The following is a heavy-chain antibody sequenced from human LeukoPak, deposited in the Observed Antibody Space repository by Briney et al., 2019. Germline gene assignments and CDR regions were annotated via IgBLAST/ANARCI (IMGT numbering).Heavy chain of an antibody. CDR2: INSDGSST. CDR3: ASNYGGNSYFNFG. V-gene: IGHV3-74*01. Sequence: GSLRLSCAASGFTFSSYWMHWVRQAPGKGLVWVSRINSDGSSTSYADSVKGRFTISRDNAKNTLYLQMNSLRAEDTAVYYCASNYGGNSYFNFGGGQGTLVTVSS. CDR1: GFTFSSYW. J-gene: IGHJ4*02. D-gene: IGHD4-23*01.